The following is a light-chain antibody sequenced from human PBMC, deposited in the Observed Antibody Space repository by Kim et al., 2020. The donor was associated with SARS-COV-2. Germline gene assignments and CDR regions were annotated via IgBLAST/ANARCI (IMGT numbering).Light chain of an antibody. CDR3: SSYSSSSASYV. CDR2: DVT. Sequence: QVVTISCTGTSGDIRGYKYVYWYQQRPGKAPKLMIYDVTKRPSGVANRFSGSKSGNTASLTISGLQAGDEADYYCSSYSSSSASYVFGTGTKVTVL. V-gene: IGLV2-14*04. CDR1: SGDIRGYKY. J-gene: IGLJ1*01.